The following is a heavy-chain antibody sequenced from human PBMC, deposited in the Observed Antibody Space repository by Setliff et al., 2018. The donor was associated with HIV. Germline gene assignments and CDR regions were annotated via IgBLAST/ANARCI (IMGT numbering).Heavy chain of an antibody. CDR3: ARLRPYNSALDY. D-gene: IGHD3-10*01. CDR1: GFTFSSYE. Sequence: GGSLRLSCAASGFTFSSYEMNWVRQAPGKGLEWVSYISSSGSTIYYADSVKGRFTLSRDNSENALFLQMNSLRPEDTAVYYCARLRPYNSALDYWGQGTLVTVSS. CDR2: ISSSGSTI. V-gene: IGHV3-48*03. J-gene: IGHJ4*02.